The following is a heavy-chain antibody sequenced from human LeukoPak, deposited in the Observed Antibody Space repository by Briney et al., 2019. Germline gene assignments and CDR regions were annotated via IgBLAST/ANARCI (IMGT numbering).Heavy chain of an antibody. D-gene: IGHD3-16*01. CDR3: TSALNLVLGELLGY. V-gene: IGHV3-15*01. CDR2: KTEAEDGTT. J-gene: IGHJ4*02. Sequence: SGGSRRLSCAASGFIFSKAWMAWVRQAPGKGLEWVGHKTEAEDGTTDYAAPVKGRFTISRDDAKSTLYLQMNSLNTEDTAVYFCTSALNLVLGELLGYWGQGTLVTVSS. CDR1: GFIFSKAW.